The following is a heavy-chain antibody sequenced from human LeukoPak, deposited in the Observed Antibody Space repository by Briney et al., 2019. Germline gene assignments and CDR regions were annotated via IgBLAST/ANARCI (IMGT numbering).Heavy chain of an antibody. CDR3: ARNLIPEQLVLNF. D-gene: IGHD6-13*01. V-gene: IGHV4-34*01. CDR2: INHTGNT. J-gene: IGHJ4*02. Sequence: TSETLSLTCAVYGGSFSAYYWSWIRQPPGKGLDWIGEINHTGNTNYNPSLKSRVNISVDTSKNQFSLNLRSVTPEDTAVYYCARNLIPEQLVLNFWGQGTLVTVSS. CDR1: GGSFSAYY.